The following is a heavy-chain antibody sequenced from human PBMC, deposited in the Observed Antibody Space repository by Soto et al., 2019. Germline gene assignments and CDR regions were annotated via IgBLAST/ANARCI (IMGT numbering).Heavy chain of an antibody. Sequence: ASVKVSCKASGYTFTSYDINCVRQATGQGLEWMGWMNPNSGNTGYAQKFQGRVTMTRNTSISTAYMELSSLRSEDTAVYYCARGASYSSWDYYYYYGMDVWGQGTTVTVSS. CDR1: GYTFTSYD. V-gene: IGHV1-8*01. CDR2: MNPNSGNT. CDR3: ARGASYSSWDYYYYYGMDV. J-gene: IGHJ6*02. D-gene: IGHD6-6*01.